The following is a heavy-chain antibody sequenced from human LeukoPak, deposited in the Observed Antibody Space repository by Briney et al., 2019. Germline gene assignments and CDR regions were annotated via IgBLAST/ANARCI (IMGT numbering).Heavy chain of an antibody. CDR3: ARGPYYYDSSGYYPFDY. J-gene: IGHJ4*02. Sequence: GGSLRLSCAASGFTFSSYAMSWVRQAPGKGLEWVSAISGSGGSTYYADSVKGRFTISRDNAKNTLYLQMNSLRAEDTAVYYCARGPYYYDSSGYYPFDYWGQGTLVTVSS. CDR1: GFTFSSYA. CDR2: ISGSGGST. D-gene: IGHD3-22*01. V-gene: IGHV3-23*01.